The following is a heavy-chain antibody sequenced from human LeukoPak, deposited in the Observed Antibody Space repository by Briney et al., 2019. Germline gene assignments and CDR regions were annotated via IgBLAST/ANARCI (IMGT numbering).Heavy chain of an antibody. CDR3: ARDNYYGSGSYGSYYGMDV. CDR1: GFTFSSYS. J-gene: IGHJ6*02. V-gene: IGHV3-21*01. CDR2: ISSSSSYI. Sequence: GGSLRLSCAASGFTFSSYSMNWVRQAPGKGLEWVSSISSSSSYIYYADSVKGRFTISRDNAKNSLYLQMNSLRAEDTAVYYCARDNYYGSGSYGSYYGMDVWGQGTTVTVSS. D-gene: IGHD3-10*01.